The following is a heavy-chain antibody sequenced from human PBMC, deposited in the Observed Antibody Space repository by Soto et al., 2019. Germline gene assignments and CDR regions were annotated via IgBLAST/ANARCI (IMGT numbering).Heavy chain of an antibody. V-gene: IGHV3-30-3*01. Sequence: LILSCADSGFTFSSYAMHWVRQAPGKGLEWVAVISYDGSNKYYADSVKGRFTISRDNSKNTLYLQMNSLRAEDTAVYYCALGDYGFQHWGQGTLVTVSS. CDR1: GFTFSSYA. CDR3: ALGDYGFQH. J-gene: IGHJ1*01. D-gene: IGHD4-17*01. CDR2: ISYDGSNK.